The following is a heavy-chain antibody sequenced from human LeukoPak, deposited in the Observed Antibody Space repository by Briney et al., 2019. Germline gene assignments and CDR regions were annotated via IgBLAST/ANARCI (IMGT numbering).Heavy chain of an antibody. Sequence: GASVKVSCKAPGYTFTSYYMHWVRQAPGQGLEWMGIINPSGGSTSYAQKFQGRVTMTRDTSTSTVYMELSSLRSEDTAVYYCARGPPPSYGGNGYFDYWGQGTLVTVSS. CDR1: GYTFTSYY. J-gene: IGHJ4*02. D-gene: IGHD4-23*01. CDR2: INPSGGST. CDR3: ARGPPPSYGGNGYFDY. V-gene: IGHV1-46*01.